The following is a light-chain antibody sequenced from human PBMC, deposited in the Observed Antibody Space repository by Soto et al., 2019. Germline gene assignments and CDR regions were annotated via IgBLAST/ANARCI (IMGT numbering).Light chain of an antibody. CDR1: QSISTY. CDR3: QQRSQWPPLT. V-gene: IGKV3-11*01. Sequence: DIVLTQSPGTLSLSPGERATLSCRASQSISTYLAWYQHKPGQAPRLLISDASKRASGVPARFSGSGSGTDFTLTISSLEPEDFAVYYCQQRSQWPPLTFGGGTTVEIK. J-gene: IGKJ4*01. CDR2: DAS.